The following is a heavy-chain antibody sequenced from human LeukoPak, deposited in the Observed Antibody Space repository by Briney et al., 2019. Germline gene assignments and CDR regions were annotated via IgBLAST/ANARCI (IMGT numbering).Heavy chain of an antibody. J-gene: IGHJ4*02. CDR1: GFTFSSHA. CDR2: ISGGGDST. CDR3: AKPAEKKYGDYEYYFDC. V-gene: IGHV3-23*01. Sequence: GESLRLSCAASGFTFSSHAMSWVRQAPGKGLEWVSAISGGGDSTHYADSVKGRFTISRDNSKNTLYLQMNSLRAEDTAVYYCAKPAEKKYGDYEYYFDCWGQETLVTVSS. D-gene: IGHD4-17*01.